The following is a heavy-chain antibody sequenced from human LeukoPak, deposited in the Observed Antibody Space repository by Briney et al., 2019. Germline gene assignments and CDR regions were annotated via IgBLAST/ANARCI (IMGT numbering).Heavy chain of an antibody. Sequence: SETLSLTCTVSGGSISSSSYYWGWLRQPPGKGLDWSGNIYYSGSTYYNPSLKSRVTISVDTSKNQFSLKLSSVTAADTAVYYCARVEGDRPRDWYFDLWGRGTLVTVSS. CDR1: GGSISSSSYY. V-gene: IGHV4-39*01. D-gene: IGHD1-1*01. J-gene: IGHJ2*01. CDR3: ARVEGDRPRDWYFDL. CDR2: IYYSGST.